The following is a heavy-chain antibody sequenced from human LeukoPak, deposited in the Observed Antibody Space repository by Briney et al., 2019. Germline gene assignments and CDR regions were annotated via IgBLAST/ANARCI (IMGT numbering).Heavy chain of an antibody. D-gene: IGHD2-15*01. V-gene: IGHV3-74*01. J-gene: IGHJ5*02. CDR3: TRRVSATRWFDP. CDR1: GFTFSNYW. Sequence: GSLRLSCAASGFTFSNYWMHWVRQAPGKGLVWVSRISGDGSTTIYADSVKGRFTISRDNAENTMYLQMNSLRVEDTAVYYCTRRVSATRWFDPWGQGTLVTVSS. CDR2: ISGDGSTT.